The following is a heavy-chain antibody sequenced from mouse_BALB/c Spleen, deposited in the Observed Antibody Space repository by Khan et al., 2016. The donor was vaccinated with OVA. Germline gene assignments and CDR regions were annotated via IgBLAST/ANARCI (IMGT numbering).Heavy chain of an antibody. J-gene: IGHJ2*01. Sequence: EVQLQESGPGLVKPSQSLSLTCTVTGYSITSGYAWNWIRQFPGNKLEWMGYISYSGGNSYNPSLKSRISTTRDTSKNQFFLQLNSVTTKDTATYYDARGNYYGYYFDYWGQGTPLTVSS. CDR1: GYSITSGYA. D-gene: IGHD1-1*01. CDR2: ISYSGGN. CDR3: ARGNYYGYYFDY. V-gene: IGHV3-2*02.